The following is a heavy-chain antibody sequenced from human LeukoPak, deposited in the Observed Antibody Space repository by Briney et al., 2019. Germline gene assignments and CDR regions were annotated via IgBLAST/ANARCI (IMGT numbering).Heavy chain of an antibody. V-gene: IGHV1-2*02. CDR3: ARAWELRGWFDP. Sequence: ASVKVSCKASGYTFTGYYMHWVRQAPGQGLEWMGWINPNSGGTNYAQKFQGRVTMTRDTSISTAYMELSRLRSDDTAVYYCARAWELRGWFDPWGQGTLVTVSS. CDR1: GYTFTGYY. CDR2: INPNSGGT. J-gene: IGHJ5*02. D-gene: IGHD1-26*01.